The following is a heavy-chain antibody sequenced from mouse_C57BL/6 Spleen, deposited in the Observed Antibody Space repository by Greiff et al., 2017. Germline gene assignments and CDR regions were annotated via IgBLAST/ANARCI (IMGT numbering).Heavy chain of an antibody. D-gene: IGHD3-2*02. CDR3: ARTGSVYFFAY. Sequence: QVQLQQPGAELVKPGASVKMFCQASGYTFNSYWLTWVKQRPGQGLEWIGDIYPGSGSNTYNEKFKSKATLPVDTSSSTADMQLSSLTSEDSAVFYSARTGSVYFFAYWGQGTLVTVSA. CDR1: GYTFNSYW. V-gene: IGHV1-55*01. CDR2: IYPGSGSN. J-gene: IGHJ3*01.